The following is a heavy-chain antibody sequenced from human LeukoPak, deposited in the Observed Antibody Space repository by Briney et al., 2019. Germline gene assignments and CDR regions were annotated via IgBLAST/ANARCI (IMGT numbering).Heavy chain of an antibody. CDR1: GFTFSSYA. V-gene: IGHV3-23*01. Sequence: GGSLRLSCEASGFTFSSYAMSWVRQAPGKGLEWVSAISGSGGSTYYADSVKGRFTISRDNSKNTLCLQMNSLRAEDTAVYYCAKDSTGSGWRYFDYWGQGTLVTVSS. CDR2: ISGSGGST. CDR3: AKDSTGSGWRYFDY. J-gene: IGHJ4*02. D-gene: IGHD6-19*01.